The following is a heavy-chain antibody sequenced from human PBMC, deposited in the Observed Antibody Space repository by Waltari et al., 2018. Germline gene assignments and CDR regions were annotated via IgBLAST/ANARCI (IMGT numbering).Heavy chain of an antibody. Sequence: QVQLVQSGAEVKKPGASVKVSCKASGYTFTGYYMHWVRQAPGQGLEWMGWSNPNSGGTNDAQKFQGWVTMARDTSISTAYMELSRLRSDDTAVYYCARGSCSSTSCYYGMDVWGQGTTVTVSS. CDR3: ARGSCSSTSCYYGMDV. V-gene: IGHV1-2*04. CDR2: SNPNSGGT. D-gene: IGHD2-2*01. CDR1: GYTFTGYY. J-gene: IGHJ6*02.